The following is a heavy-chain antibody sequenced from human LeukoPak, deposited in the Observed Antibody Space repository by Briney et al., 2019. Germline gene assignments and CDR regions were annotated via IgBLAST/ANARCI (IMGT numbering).Heavy chain of an antibody. J-gene: IGHJ4*02. V-gene: IGHV3-23*01. CDR2: ISGRGVST. CDR1: GFTYTSYV. Sequence: GGSLRLSCADSGFTYTSYVMSWVRQAPGKGLEWVSTISGRGVSTYYADSVKGRFTVSRDYSKNALDLQMNGLRVDDTAVYYCAKSEGPQLSLAFDYWGQGTLVTVSS. CDR3: AKSEGPQLSLAFDY. D-gene: IGHD5-18*01.